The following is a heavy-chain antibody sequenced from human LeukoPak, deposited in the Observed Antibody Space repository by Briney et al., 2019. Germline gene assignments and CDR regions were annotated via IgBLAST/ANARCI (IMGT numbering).Heavy chain of an antibody. D-gene: IGHD3-22*01. CDR3: VVVITLFDY. Sequence: GGSLRLSCAAAGFTFSSYWMSWVRQAPGKGLEWVANIKQDGSEKYYVDSVKGRFTISRDNAKNSLYLQMNSLRAEDTAVYYCVVVITLFDYWGQGTLVTVSS. CDR2: IKQDGSEK. CDR1: GFTFSSYW. V-gene: IGHV3-7*01. J-gene: IGHJ4*02.